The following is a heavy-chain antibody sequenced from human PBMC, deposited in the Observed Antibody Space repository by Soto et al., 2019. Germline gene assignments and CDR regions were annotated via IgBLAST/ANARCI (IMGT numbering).Heavy chain of an antibody. CDR1: GGTFSSYA. J-gene: IGHJ5*02. Sequence: QVQLVQYGAEVKKPGSSVKVSCKASGGTFSSYAISWVRQAPGQGLEWMGGIIPIFGTAIYAQKFQGRVTITADESTSTAYMELSSRRSEDTAVYYCASEIGGLMAARKNWFDPWGQGTLVTVSS. CDR3: ASEIGGLMAARKNWFDP. CDR2: IIPIFGTA. D-gene: IGHD6-6*01. V-gene: IGHV1-69*01.